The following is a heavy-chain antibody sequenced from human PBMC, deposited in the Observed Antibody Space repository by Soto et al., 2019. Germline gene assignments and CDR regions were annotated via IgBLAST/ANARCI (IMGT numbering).Heavy chain of an antibody. CDR2: IDPIDSKT. CDR3: ARRIAAAGGYYYYAFDV. CDR1: GYNFDTYW. D-gene: IGHD6-13*01. Sequence: PGESLKISCKGSGYNFDTYWINWVRQTPGKGLEWMGRIDPIDSKTKYGPSLEGHITISVDKSISTTYLQWSSLKASDTAIYCCARRIAAAGGYYYYAFDVWGQGTAVTVSS. V-gene: IGHV5-10-1*01. J-gene: IGHJ6*02.